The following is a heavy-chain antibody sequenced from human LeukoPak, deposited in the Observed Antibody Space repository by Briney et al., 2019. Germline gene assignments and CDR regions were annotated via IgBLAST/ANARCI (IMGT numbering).Heavy chain of an antibody. J-gene: IGHJ4*02. CDR1: GFTFSSYA. Sequence: PGGSLRLSCAASGFTFSSYAMSWVRQAPGKGLEWVSAISGSGGSTYYADSVKGRFTISRDNSKNTLYLLMTSLRAEDTAVYYCANPYGSGVDYWGQGTLVTVSS. CDR3: ANPYGSGVDY. D-gene: IGHD3-10*01. V-gene: IGHV3-23*01. CDR2: ISGSGGST.